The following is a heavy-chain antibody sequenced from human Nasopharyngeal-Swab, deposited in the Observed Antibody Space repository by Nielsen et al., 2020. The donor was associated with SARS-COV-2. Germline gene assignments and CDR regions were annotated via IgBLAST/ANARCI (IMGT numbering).Heavy chain of an antibody. Sequence: WIRQPPGKGLEWVGRIKSKTDGGTTDYAAPVKGRFTISRDDSKNTLYLQMNSLKTEDTAVYYCTTDVNGGHRVLLCVGDVFDYWGQGTLVTVSS. D-gene: IGHD3-10*01. V-gene: IGHV3-15*01. J-gene: IGHJ4*02. CDR3: TTDVNGGHRVLLCVGDVFDY. CDR2: IKSKTDGGTT.